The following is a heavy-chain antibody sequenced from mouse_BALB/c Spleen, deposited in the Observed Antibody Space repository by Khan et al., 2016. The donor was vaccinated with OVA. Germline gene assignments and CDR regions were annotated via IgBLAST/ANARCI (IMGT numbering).Heavy chain of an antibody. CDR3: AKLAYYYDGDGFAY. CDR1: GFTFSTYG. V-gene: IGHV5-6*01. CDR2: VSTGGGYT. J-gene: IGHJ3*01. D-gene: IGHD1-1*01. Sequence: EVKLVESGGDLVKPGGSLKLSCAASGFTFSTYGMSWVRQTPDKRLEWVATVSTGGGYTYYPDSVKGRFTISRDNAKNTLYLQMSSLKSEDTAMFYGAKLAYYYDGDGFAYWGQGTLVTVSA.